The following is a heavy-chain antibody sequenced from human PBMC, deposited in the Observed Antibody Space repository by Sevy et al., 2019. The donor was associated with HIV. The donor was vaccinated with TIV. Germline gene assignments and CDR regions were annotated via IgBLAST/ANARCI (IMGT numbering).Heavy chain of an antibody. CDR1: GFIFSSYA. CDR2: ISGSGSTT. CDR3: AKARSEDISAAANY. D-gene: IGHD6-13*01. V-gene: IGHV3-23*01. Sequence: GGSLRLSCAASGFIFSSYAMKWVHQAPGKGLEWVSVISGSGSTTYYADSVKGRFTISRDNSKNTLYLQMNTLRAEDTAIYYCAKARSEDISAAANYWGQGTLVTVSS. J-gene: IGHJ4*02.